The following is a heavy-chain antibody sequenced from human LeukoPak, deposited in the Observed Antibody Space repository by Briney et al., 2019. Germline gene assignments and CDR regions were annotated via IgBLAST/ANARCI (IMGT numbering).Heavy chain of an antibody. J-gene: IGHJ5*02. CDR3: AKSNWFDP. CDR1: GFTFSSYW. Sequence: GGSLRLSCAASGFTFSSYWMHWVRQAPGKGLVRVSRISNDGSSTTYADSVKGRFTISRDNAEDTLYLQMNSLRAEDTAVYYCAKSNWFDPWGQGTLVTVSS. CDR2: ISNDGSST. V-gene: IGHV3-74*01.